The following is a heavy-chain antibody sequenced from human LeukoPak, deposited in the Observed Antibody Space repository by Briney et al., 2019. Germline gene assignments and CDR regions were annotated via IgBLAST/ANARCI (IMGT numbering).Heavy chain of an antibody. Sequence: ASVKVSCKVSGYTLTELSMHWVRQAPGKGLEWMGGFGPEEGETIYAQKFQGGVTMTEDTSTDTAYLKLSSLRSEATAVYYCATITMGGSGYDYWGQGTLVTVSS. CDR1: GYTLTELS. V-gene: IGHV1-24*01. CDR2: FGPEEGET. D-gene: IGHD3-10*01. CDR3: ATITMGGSGYDY. J-gene: IGHJ4*02.